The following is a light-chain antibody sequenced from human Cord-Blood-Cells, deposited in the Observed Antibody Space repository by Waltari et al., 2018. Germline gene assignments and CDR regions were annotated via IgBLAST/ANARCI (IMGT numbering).Light chain of an antibody. V-gene: IGKV3-15*01. J-gene: IGKJ2*01. CDR3: QQYNNWPRT. CDR1: QSVSRN. CDR2: GAS. Sequence: EIVMTQSPATLSVSPGERATLSCRASQSVSRNLAWYQQKPGQAPRLRIYGASTGATGIPARFSGSGSGTEFTLTISSLQSEDFAVYYCQQYNNWPRTFGQGTKLEIK.